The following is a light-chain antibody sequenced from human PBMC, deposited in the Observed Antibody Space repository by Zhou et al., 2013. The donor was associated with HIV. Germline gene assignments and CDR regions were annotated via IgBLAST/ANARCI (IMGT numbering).Light chain of an antibody. Sequence: DIQMTQSPSSLSASVGDRVTITCRASQGIRNHLNWYQQKPGKAPKLLIDAASTLQSGVPSRFSGSGFGADFTLTISSLQPEDFATYYCQQSHSTPPTFGQGTRL. CDR1: QGIRNH. V-gene: IGKV1-39*01. CDR2: AAS. J-gene: IGKJ5*01. CDR3: QQSHSTPPT.